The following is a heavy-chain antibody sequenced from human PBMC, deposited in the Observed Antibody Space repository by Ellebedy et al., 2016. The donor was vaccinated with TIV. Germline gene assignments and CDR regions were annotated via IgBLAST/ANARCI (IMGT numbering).Heavy chain of an antibody. CDR2: ISYSRSI. D-gene: IGHD2-2*01. J-gene: IGHJ4*02. CDR3: GRGERPGCDY. Sequence: MPSETLSLTCTVSGVSIPGYYWSWLRQSPGKGLEWIGYISYSRSINYNPSLKSRVTISIDTSKNQFSLKLNSVTAADTAVYYCGRGERPGCDYWGRGTLVTVSS. CDR1: GVSIPGYY. V-gene: IGHV4-59*01.